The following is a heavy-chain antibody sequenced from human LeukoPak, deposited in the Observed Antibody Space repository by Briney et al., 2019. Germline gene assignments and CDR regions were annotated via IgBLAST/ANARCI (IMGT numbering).Heavy chain of an antibody. D-gene: IGHD3-22*01. J-gene: IGHJ1*01. CDR1: GFTFSSYW. CDR2: IKSDGST. V-gene: IGHV3-74*01. CDR3: ARAPSEIGGYYPEYFRH. Sequence: GGSLRLSCAASGFTFSSYWMTWVRQAPGKGLVWVSRIKSDGSTNYADSVKGRFTISRDNAKNTLSLQMNSLRAEDTGVYYCARAPSEIGGYYPEYFRHWGQGTLVTVSS.